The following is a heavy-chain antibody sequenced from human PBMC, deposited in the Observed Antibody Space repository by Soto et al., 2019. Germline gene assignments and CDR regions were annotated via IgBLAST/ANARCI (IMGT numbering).Heavy chain of an antibody. Sequence: QVQLQQWGAGLLKPSETLSLTCAVYGGSFSGYYWSWIRQPPGKGLEWIGEINHSGSTNYNPSLKSRVTISVDMSKNQFSLKLSSVTAADTAVYYCARGRGDCSGGSCYSGGGAFDIWGQGTMVTVSS. V-gene: IGHV4-34*01. D-gene: IGHD2-15*01. CDR3: ARGRGDCSGGSCYSGGGAFDI. CDR2: INHSGST. J-gene: IGHJ3*02. CDR1: GGSFSGYY.